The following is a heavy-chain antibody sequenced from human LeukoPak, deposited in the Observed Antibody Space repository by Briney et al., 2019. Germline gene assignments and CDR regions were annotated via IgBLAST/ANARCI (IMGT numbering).Heavy chain of an antibody. D-gene: IGHD6-19*01. V-gene: IGHV3-23*01. CDR3: AKEGPRIAVAGHNWFDP. CDR2: ISGSGGST. J-gene: IGHJ5*02. Sequence: PGGSLRLSCAASGFTFSSYAMSWVRQAPGKGLEWVSAISGSGGSTYYADSVKGRFTISRDNSKNTLYLQMNSLRAEDTAVYCCAKEGPRIAVAGHNWFDPWGQGTRVTGSS. CDR1: GFTFSSYA.